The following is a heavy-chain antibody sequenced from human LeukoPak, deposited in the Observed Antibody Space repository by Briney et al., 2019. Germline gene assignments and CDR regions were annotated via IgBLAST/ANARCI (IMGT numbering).Heavy chain of an antibody. CDR3: ARTTEGGYTYGYFYYYYMDV. V-gene: IGHV4-34*01. J-gene: IGHJ6*03. D-gene: IGHD5-18*01. Sequence: PSETLSLTCAVYGGSFSGYYWSWIRQPPGKGLEWIGDINHSGSTNYNPALKSRVTISVDTSKNKFSLKLSSVTAADTAVYYCARTTEGGYTYGYFYYYYMDVWGKGTTVTISS. CDR2: INHSGST. CDR1: GGSFSGYY.